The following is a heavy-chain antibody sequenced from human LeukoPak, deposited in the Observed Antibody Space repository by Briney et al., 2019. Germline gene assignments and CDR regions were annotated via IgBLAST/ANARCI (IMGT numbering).Heavy chain of an antibody. CDR1: GFTFNSYA. D-gene: IGHD6-19*01. J-gene: IGHJ4*02. V-gene: IGHV3-23*01. CDR2: IFGSGGSA. CDR3: AKTTTGYSSGRYPGWPVDY. Sequence: GGSLRLSCAASGFTFNSYAMYWVRQAPGKGLESVSGIFGSGGSAHYADSVKGRFTISRDNSKNTVYLQMNSLRAEDTAVYYCAKTTTGYSSGRYPGWPVDYWGQGALVTVSS.